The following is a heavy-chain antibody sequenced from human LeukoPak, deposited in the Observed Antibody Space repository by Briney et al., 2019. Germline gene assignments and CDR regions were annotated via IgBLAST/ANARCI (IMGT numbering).Heavy chain of an antibody. Sequence: GASVKVSCKASGYTSTSYYMHWVRQAPGQGLEWMGIINPSGGSTSYAQKFQGRVTMTRDMSTSTVYMELSSLRSEDTAVYYCARALPGGGAFDIWGQGTMVTVSS. CDR1: GYTSTSYY. J-gene: IGHJ3*02. V-gene: IGHV1-46*01. D-gene: IGHD1-14*01. CDR3: ARALPGGGAFDI. CDR2: INPSGGST.